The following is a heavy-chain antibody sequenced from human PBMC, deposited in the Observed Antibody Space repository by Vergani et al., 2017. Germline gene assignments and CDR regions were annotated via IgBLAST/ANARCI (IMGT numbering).Heavy chain of an antibody. J-gene: IGHJ4*02. Sequence: EVQLVESGGGLVQPGGSLRLSCAASGFTFSSYSMNWVRQAPGKGLEWVSYISSSSSTIYYADSVKGRFTISRDNAKNSLYLQMNSLRDEDTAVYYCVSLGHLPTYYDFWSGSGVVDYWGQGTLVTVSS. CDR2: ISSSSSTI. CDR3: VSLGHLPTYYDFWSGSGVVDY. CDR1: GFTFSSYS. V-gene: IGHV3-48*02. D-gene: IGHD3-3*01.